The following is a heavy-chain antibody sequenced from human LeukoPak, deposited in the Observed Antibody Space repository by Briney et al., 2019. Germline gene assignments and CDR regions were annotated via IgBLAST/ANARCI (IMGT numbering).Heavy chain of an antibody. Sequence: ASVKVSCKASGYTFTGYYMHWVRQAPGQGLEWVGWINPNSGGTNYAQKFQGRVTMTRDTSISTAYMELSRLRSDDTAVYYCARDRGSLVEMATGAFYYFDYWGQGTLVTVSS. CDR2: INPNSGGT. V-gene: IGHV1-2*02. CDR1: GYTFTGYY. CDR3: ARDRGSLVEMATGAFYYFDY. J-gene: IGHJ4*02. D-gene: IGHD5-24*01.